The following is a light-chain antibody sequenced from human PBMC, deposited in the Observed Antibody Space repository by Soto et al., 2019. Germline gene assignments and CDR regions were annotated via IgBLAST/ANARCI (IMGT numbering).Light chain of an antibody. Sequence: IQRPHSHSTLSASFGDSVTITCRASQSSRSLLAWYQQKPGKAPKLLIYAASTLQSGVPSRFSCSGSGTEFTLTISSLQPEDFATYYCQQRHSYPITFGQGTRLEI. CDR2: AAS. CDR3: QQRHSYPIT. J-gene: IGKJ5*01. V-gene: IGKV1-9*01. CDR1: QSSRSL.